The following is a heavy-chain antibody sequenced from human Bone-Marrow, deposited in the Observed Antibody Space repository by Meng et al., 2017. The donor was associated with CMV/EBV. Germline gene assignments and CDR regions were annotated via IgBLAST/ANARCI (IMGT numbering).Heavy chain of an antibody. D-gene: IGHD3-3*01. Sequence: SETLSLTCAVYGGSFSGYYWSWIRQPPGKGLEWIGEINHSGSTNYNPSLKSRVTISVDTSKNQFSLKLSSVTAADTAVYYCARGRVRFLEWLSAYYFDYWGHGTLVTVSS. CDR1: GGSFSGYY. V-gene: IGHV4-34*01. CDR3: ARGRVRFLEWLSAYYFDY. CDR2: INHSGST. J-gene: IGHJ4*01.